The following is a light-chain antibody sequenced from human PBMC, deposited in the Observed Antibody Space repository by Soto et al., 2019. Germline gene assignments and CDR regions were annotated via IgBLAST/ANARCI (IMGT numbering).Light chain of an antibody. CDR1: GYSIGTNT. J-gene: IGLJ2*01. V-gene: IGLV1-44*01. CDR3: AAWDGSLNNVL. CDR2: GNN. Sequence: QSVLTQPPSASGTPGQRDTISCSGSGYSIGTNTVNWYRQLPGTAPKLLIYGNNQRPSGVPDRFSGSKSGTSASLAISGLQSEDEADYYCAAWDGSLNNVLFGGGTKVTVL.